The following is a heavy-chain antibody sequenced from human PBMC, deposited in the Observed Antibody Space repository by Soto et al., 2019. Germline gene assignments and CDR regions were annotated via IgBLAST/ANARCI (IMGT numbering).Heavy chain of an antibody. D-gene: IGHD2-21*01. CDR1: GGSFSGYY. CDR2: INHSGST. CDR3: ARGVLLLIDY. J-gene: IGHJ4*02. V-gene: IGHV4-34*01. Sequence: SETLSLTCAVYGGSFSGYYWSWIRQPPGKGLEWIGEINHSGSTNYNPSLKSRVTISVDTSKNQFSLKLSSVTAADTAVYYCARGVLLLIDYWGQGTLVTVSS.